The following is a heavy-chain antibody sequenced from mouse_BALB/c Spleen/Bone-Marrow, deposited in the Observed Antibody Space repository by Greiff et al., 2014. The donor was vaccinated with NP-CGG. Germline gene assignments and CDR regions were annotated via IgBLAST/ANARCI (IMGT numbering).Heavy chain of an antibody. V-gene: IGHV5-6-5*01. Sequence: EVMLVESGGGLVKPGESLKFSCAASGITVSSYTMSWVRQTPEKRLEWVASITGGGTTYNPDSVKGRFTISRDNARNILYLQVSSLRSEDTAIYYCARRYGYVDAMDYWGQGTSVTVSS. CDR3: ARRYGYVDAMDY. CDR2: ITGGGTT. CDR1: GITVSSYT. J-gene: IGHJ4*01. D-gene: IGHD1-2*01.